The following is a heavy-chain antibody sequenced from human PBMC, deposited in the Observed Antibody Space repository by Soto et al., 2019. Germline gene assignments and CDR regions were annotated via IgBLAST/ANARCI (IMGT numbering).Heavy chain of an antibody. Sequence: QVQLVQSGAEVKKPGSSVKVSCKASGGTFSSYAISWVRQAPGQGLEWMGGIIPIFGTANYAQKFQGRVTITAEESTSTAYMELSSLRSEDTAVYYCARIAYDYVWGSYRYSAAFDIWGQGTMVTVSS. CDR1: GGTFSSYA. CDR3: ARIAYDYVWGSYRYSAAFDI. D-gene: IGHD3-16*02. J-gene: IGHJ3*02. V-gene: IGHV1-69*12. CDR2: IIPIFGTA.